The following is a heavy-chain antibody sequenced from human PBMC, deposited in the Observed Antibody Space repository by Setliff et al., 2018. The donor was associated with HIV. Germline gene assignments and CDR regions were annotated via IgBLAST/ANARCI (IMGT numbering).Heavy chain of an antibody. CDR3: ARALYGDYGGDINWFDP. Sequence: GASVKVSCKASGYTFINYAMNWVRQAPGQGPEWMGWINTNTGSPTYAQAFTGRFVFSVDTSVTTAYLQISSLKAEDTAVYYCARALYGDYGGDINWFDPWGQGTLVTVSS. CDR2: INTNTGSP. D-gene: IGHD4-17*01. J-gene: IGHJ5*02. CDR1: GYTFINYA. V-gene: IGHV7-4-1*02.